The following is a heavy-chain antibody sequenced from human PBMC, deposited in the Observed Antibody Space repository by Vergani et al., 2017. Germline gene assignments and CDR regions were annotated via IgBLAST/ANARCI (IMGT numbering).Heavy chain of an antibody. V-gene: IGHV3-33*01. CDR3: ARDGPHGGGSYYSSYFLNV. CDR2: IWYDGSNK. CDR1: GVTFSSYG. J-gene: IGHJ6*04. Sequence: QVQLVESGGGVVQPGRSLRHSCAASGVTFSSYGMHWVRQAPGKGLERVAVIWYDGSNKYNADSVKGRFTISRDNSKNTLYLQMNSLRAEDTAVYYCARDGPHGGGSYYSSYFLNVWGKGTTVTVSS. D-gene: IGHD3-16*01.